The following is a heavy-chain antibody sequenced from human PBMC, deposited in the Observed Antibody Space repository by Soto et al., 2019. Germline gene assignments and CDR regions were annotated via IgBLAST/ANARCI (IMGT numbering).Heavy chain of an antibody. CDR1: GGSIRSGGYS. D-gene: IGHD6-13*01. Sequence: PSETLSLTCAVSGGSIRSGGYSWSWIRQPPGKGLEWIGRVYTSGATNYNPSLTSRVTVSVDTSRNQFSLKLRFVTAADTAVYYCAREAAETVGDGYWCDPWGQGTLVTVSS. CDR3: AREAAETVGDGYWCDP. J-gene: IGHJ5*02. V-gene: IGHV4-30-2*01. CDR2: VYTSGAT.